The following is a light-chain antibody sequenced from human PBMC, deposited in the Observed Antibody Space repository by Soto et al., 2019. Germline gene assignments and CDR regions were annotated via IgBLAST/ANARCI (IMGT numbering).Light chain of an antibody. Sequence: QPVLTQSSSASASLGSSVKLTCTLSSGHSSYIIAWHQQQPGKAPRYLMKLEVSGGYNKGSGVPDRFSGSSSGADRYLTISNLQFEDEADSYCETWDNNILVFGGGTKLTVL. J-gene: IGLJ2*01. CDR3: ETWDNNILV. CDR2: LEVSGGY. CDR1: SGHSSYI. V-gene: IGLV4-60*02.